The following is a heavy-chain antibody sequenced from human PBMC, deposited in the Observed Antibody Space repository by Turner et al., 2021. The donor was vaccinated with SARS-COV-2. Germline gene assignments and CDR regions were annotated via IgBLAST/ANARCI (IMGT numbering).Heavy chain of an antibody. CDR3: ARKLSNNWFDP. CDR1: GASINSYY. V-gene: IGHV4-59*01. J-gene: IGHJ5*02. CDR2: IYYRGST. Sequence: QVLPQGSGPGLVKPTETLSLPCTVSGASINSYYWVWIRQHPGKRLEWIGYIYYRGSTNYNPSLKSRVTISVDTSKNQFSLKLTSVSAADTAVYYCARKLSNNWFDPWGQGTLVTVSS.